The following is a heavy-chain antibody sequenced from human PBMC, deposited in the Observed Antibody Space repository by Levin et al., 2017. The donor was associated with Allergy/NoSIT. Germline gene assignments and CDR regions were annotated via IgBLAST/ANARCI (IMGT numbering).Heavy chain of an antibody. Sequence: SETLSLTCAVYGGSFSGYYWSWIRQPPGKGLEWIGEINHSGSTNYNPSLKSRVTISVDTSKNQFSLKLSSVTAADTAVYYCARGVWGYDSHWFDPWGQGTLVTVSS. CDR3: ARGVWGYDSHWFDP. CDR1: GGSFSGYY. V-gene: IGHV4-34*01. J-gene: IGHJ5*02. CDR2: INHSGST. D-gene: IGHD5-12*01.